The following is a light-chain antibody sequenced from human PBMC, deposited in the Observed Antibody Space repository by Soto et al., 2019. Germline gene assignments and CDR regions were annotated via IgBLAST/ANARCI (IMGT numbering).Light chain of an antibody. Sequence: EIVMTQSPATLSVYPGERATLSCRASQSVGATLAWYQHRPGQAPRLLIYGASTRATGIPARFSGSGSGTEFTLTITSLQSEDFAIYYCQQYHNWPPATFGGGTKVEIK. J-gene: IGKJ4*01. CDR3: QQYHNWPPAT. CDR1: QSVGAT. V-gene: IGKV3-15*01. CDR2: GAS.